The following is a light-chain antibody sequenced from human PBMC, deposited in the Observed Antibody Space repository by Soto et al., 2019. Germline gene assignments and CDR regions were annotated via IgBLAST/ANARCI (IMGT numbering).Light chain of an antibody. V-gene: IGKV1-5*01. J-gene: IGKJ1*01. CDR2: AAS. CDR3: QQYNSYPET. Sequence: EIQMTQSPSTLSASLGDRVTITCRASQSISSWLAWYQQKPGTAPKLLIYAASTLQSGVPSRVSGSGAGTEFTLTISSLQPDDFATYDCQQYNSYPETFGQGTKVDIK. CDR1: QSISSW.